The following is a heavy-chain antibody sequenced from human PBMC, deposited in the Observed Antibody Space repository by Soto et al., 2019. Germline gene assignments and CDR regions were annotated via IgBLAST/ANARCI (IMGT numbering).Heavy chain of an antibody. CDR3: ARRARPDFYYMDV. D-gene: IGHD6-6*01. J-gene: IGHJ6*03. Sequence: PRLSCAASGFTLSGYAMHWVRQAPGKGLEYVSGISSNGVGTYYANSVQGRFTISRDNSKNTVYLQMGSLRPEDMAVYYCARRARPDFYYMDVWGKGTTVTVSS. V-gene: IGHV3-64*01. CDR2: ISSNGVGT. CDR1: GFTLSGYA.